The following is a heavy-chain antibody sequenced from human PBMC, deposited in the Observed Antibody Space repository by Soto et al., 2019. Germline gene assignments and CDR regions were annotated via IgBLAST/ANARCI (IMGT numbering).Heavy chain of an antibody. Sequence: SETLSLTCTVFGGSISSSSYYWGWIRQPPGKGLEWIGSIYYSGNTYYNPSLKSRFTISRDNAKNSLYLQMNSLRDEDTAVYYCERDGAYNWNYAWFDTWGQGTLVTVSS. CDR3: ERDGAYNWNYAWFDT. V-gene: IGHV4-39*02. D-gene: IGHD1-7*01. CDR1: GGSISSSSYY. CDR2: IYYSGNT. J-gene: IGHJ5*02.